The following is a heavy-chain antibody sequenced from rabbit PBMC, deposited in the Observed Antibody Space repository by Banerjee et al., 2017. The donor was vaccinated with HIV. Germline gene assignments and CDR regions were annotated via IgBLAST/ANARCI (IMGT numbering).Heavy chain of an antibody. V-gene: IGHV1S40*01. J-gene: IGHJ4*01. Sequence: QSLEESGGDLVKPGASLTLTCTASGFSFSSGYYMCWVRQAPGKGLEWIGCIGIGSGNTYYATWAKGRFTISKTSSTTVTLQMTSLTAADTATYFCARESVMGWGGNLWGQGTLVTVS. CDR1: GFSFSSGYY. CDR2: IGIGSGNT. D-gene: IGHD4-1*01. CDR3: ARESVMGWGGNL.